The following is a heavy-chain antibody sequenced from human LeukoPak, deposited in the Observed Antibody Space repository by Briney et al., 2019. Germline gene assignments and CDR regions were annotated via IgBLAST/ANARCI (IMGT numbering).Heavy chain of an antibody. CDR1: GFTVSSNY. J-gene: IGHJ6*02. V-gene: IGHV3-23*01. D-gene: IGHD5-18*01. CDR2: ISGSGGST. Sequence: PGGSLRLSCAASGFTVSSNYMSWVRQAPGKGLEWVSAISGSGGSTYYADSVKGRFTISRDNSKNTLYLQMNSLRAEDTAVYYCAKGSGYSYGYYYYGMDVWGQGTTVTVSS. CDR3: AKGSGYSYGYYYYGMDV.